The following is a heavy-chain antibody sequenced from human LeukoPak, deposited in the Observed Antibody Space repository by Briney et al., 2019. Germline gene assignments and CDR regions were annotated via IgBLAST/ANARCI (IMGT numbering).Heavy chain of an antibody. CDR3: TRDRAVTHFDY. V-gene: IGHV3-33*01. J-gene: IGHJ4*02. Sequence: GGSLRLSCAASGFTFSSCGMHWVRQAPGKGLEWVALIWLDGSNKYYADSVKGRFTISRDNSKNTLYLQMNSLRAEDTAVYYCTRDRAVTHFDYWGQGTLVTVSS. CDR1: GFTFSSCG. D-gene: IGHD5-18*01. CDR2: IWLDGSNK.